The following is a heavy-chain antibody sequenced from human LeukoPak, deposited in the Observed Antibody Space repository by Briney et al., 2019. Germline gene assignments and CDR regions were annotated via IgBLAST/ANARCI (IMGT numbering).Heavy chain of an antibody. Sequence: GGSLRLSCAASGFTFSSYSMNWVRQAPGKGLEWVSYISSSSSTIYYADSVKGRFTISRDNAQNSLYLQMNSLRVEDTAIYYCARDPYNGAYSEGYYYYYMDVWGKGTTVTVSS. J-gene: IGHJ6*03. V-gene: IGHV3-48*04. CDR3: ARDPYNGAYSEGYYYYYMDV. CDR1: GFTFSSYS. D-gene: IGHD1-1*01. CDR2: ISSSSSTI.